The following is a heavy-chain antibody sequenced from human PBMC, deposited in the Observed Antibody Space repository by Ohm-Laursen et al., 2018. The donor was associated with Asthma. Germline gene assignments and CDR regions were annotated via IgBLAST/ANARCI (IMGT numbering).Heavy chain of an antibody. D-gene: IGHD1-1*01. CDR1: GFSLSTTGVG. V-gene: IGHV2-5*02. J-gene: IGHJ3*01. CDR2: LYWDDDK. Sequence: PTQTLTLTCTFSGFSLSTTGVGVGWIRQPPGKALEWLALLYWDDDKRYSPSLRSRLSITKDTSKNQVVLTMTNMDPVDTATYYCATRHTGTTAGDAFDVWGQGTLVTVSS. CDR3: ATRHTGTTAGDAFDV.